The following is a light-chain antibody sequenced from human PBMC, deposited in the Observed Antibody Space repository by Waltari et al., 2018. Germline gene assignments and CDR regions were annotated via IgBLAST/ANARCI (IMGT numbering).Light chain of an antibody. Sequence: DIVMTQSPDSLAVSLGERATINCKSSQSVLYSAKNKNYLAWYQQKPRQPPKLLIYWASTRESGVPDRFSGGGSGTDFTLTISSLQPEDVAVYYCQHYYSSPTFGPGTKVEIK. J-gene: IGKJ3*01. CDR1: QSVLYSAKNKNY. CDR2: WAS. CDR3: QHYYSSPT. V-gene: IGKV4-1*01.